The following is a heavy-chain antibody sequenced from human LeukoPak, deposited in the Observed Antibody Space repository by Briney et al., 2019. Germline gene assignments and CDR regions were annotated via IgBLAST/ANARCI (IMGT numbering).Heavy chain of an antibody. CDR1: GGSITSSAYY. D-gene: IGHD5-18*01. CDR2: IYYSGST. CDR3: AREGSGRIQLWSPRPYYFDY. Sequence: PSETLSLTCTVSGGSITSSAYYWGWIRQPPGKGLEWIGSIYYSGSTYYNPSLKSRVTISVDTSKNQFSLKLSSVTAADTAVYYCAREGSGRIQLWSPRPYYFDYWGQGTLVTVSS. J-gene: IGHJ4*02. V-gene: IGHV4-39*07.